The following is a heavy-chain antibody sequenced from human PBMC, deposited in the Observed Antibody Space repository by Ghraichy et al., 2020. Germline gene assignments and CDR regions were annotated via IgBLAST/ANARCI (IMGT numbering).Heavy chain of an antibody. Sequence: GGSLRLSCAASGFTFRSYWMAWVRQAPGKGLEWVANIKQDESEKYYVDSVKGRFTISRDNAENSLYLQMNSLRAEDTAVYYCAKTGGVNYYGSSGYLNYWGQGTLVTVSS. D-gene: IGHD3-22*01. J-gene: IGHJ4*02. V-gene: IGHV3-7*03. CDR3: AKTGGVNYYGSSGYLNY. CDR1: GFTFRSYW. CDR2: IKQDESEK.